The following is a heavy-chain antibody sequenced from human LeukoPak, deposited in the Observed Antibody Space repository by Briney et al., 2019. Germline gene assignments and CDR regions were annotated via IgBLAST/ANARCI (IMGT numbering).Heavy chain of an antibody. CDR3: AKNPNYYDSSGYD. V-gene: IGHV3-23*01. J-gene: IGHJ4*02. CDR1: GFTFSSYA. CDR2: ISGSGGST. Sequence: PGGSLRLSCAASGFTFSSYAMSWVRQAPGKGLEWVSAISGSGGSTYYADSVKGRFTISRDNSKDTLYLQMNSLRAEDTAVYYCAKNPNYYDSSGYDWGQGTLVTVSS. D-gene: IGHD3-22*01.